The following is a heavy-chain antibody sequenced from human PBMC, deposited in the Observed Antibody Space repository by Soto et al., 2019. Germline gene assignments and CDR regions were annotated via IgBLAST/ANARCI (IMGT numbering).Heavy chain of an antibody. Sequence: QVHLVESGGGVVQPGRSLRLTCAASGFFFSSYDLHWVRQAPGKGLEWVAVIHYDGGKKYYADSVMGRCTISRDNSKKTLYPQMNSLRAGDTATYYCVRGGTAYQPLDYWGQGTLVTVSS. V-gene: IGHV3-33*01. CDR3: VRGGTAYQPLDY. CDR2: IHYDGGKK. CDR1: GFFFSSYD. J-gene: IGHJ4*02. D-gene: IGHD2-2*01.